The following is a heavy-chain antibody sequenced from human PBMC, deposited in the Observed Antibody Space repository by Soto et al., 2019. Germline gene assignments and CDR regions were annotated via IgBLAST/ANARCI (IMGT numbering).Heavy chain of an antibody. D-gene: IGHD2-2*01. CDR1: GYTFTGYY. CDR2: INPQTGGT. CDR3: ARERYQVISDGMDV. J-gene: IGHJ6*02. Sequence: DSVKVSCKASGYTFTGYYIHWVREAPGQGLEWMGWINPQTGGTSYAQKFQGRVTLSRDTSINTAYLELSGLTFDDAAVYFCARERYQVISDGMDVWGQGTTVTVSS. V-gene: IGHV1-2*02.